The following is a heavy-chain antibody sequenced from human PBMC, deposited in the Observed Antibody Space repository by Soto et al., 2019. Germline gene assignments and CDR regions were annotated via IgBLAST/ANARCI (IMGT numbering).Heavy chain of an antibody. CDR1: GGSISSGGYY. CDR2: IYYSGST. CDR3: ARDRLLFGELSPHLGIGRVYYYYYGMDV. Sequence: QVQLQESGPGLVKPSQTLSLTCTVSGGSISSGGYYWSWIRQHPGKGLEWIGYIYYSGSTYYNPSLKSRVTISVDPSTNQFSLQLSPVTAADTAVYYCARDRLLFGELSPHLGIGRVYYYYYGMDVWGQGTTVTVSS. D-gene: IGHD3-10*01. J-gene: IGHJ6*02. V-gene: IGHV4-31*03.